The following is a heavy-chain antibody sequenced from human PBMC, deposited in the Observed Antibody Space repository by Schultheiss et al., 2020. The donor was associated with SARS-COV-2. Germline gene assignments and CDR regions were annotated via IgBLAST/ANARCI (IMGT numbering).Heavy chain of an antibody. CDR1: GFTFSSYA. CDR2: ISSNGGST. Sequence: GGSLRLSCAASGFTFSSYAMHWVRQAPGKGLEYVSAISSNGGSTYYANSVKGRFTISRDNSKNTLYLQMGSLRAEDMAVYYCARDQDSGSPSGGMDVWGQGTTVTVSS. V-gene: IGHV3-64*01. D-gene: IGHD1-26*01. CDR3: ARDQDSGSPSGGMDV. J-gene: IGHJ6*02.